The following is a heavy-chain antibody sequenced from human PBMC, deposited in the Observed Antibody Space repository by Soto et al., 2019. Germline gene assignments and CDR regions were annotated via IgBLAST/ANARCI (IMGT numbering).Heavy chain of an antibody. CDR2: ISAQNSKT. J-gene: IGHJ4*02. D-gene: IGHD3-22*01. CDR3: ARRGYVHRRGYLGY. Sequence: QVQLVQSGAEVKKPGASVKVSCKASGYTFTSYGIAWVRIAPGHGLEWMGWISAQNSKTTYARKFQDRATLTTGTSTTTAYLELRSMRTEDSAIYYCARRGYVHRRGYLGYWGQETRVTVAS. CDR1: GYTFTSYG. V-gene: IGHV1-18*04.